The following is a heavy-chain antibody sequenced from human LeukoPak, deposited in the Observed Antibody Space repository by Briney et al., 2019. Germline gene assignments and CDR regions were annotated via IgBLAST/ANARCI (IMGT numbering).Heavy chain of an antibody. CDR1: GFTFSHYA. J-gene: IGHJ4*02. Sequence: GGSLRLSCAASGFTFSHYAMSWVRQTPGKGLVWVSRINSDGSSTSYADSVKGRFTISRDNAKNTLYLQMNSLRAEDTAVYYCARRGGQLGRVLDYWGQGTLVTVSS. CDR2: INSDGSST. CDR3: ARRGGQLGRVLDY. V-gene: IGHV3-74*01. D-gene: IGHD7-27*01.